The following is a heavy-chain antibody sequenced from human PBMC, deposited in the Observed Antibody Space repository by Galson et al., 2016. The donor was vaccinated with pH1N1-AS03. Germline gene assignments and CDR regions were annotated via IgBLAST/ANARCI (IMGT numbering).Heavy chain of an antibody. J-gene: IGHJ4*02. CDR2: IRGSGVDT. V-gene: IGHV3-23*01. CDR1: EFTFSNYG. Sequence: SLRLSCAASEFTFSNYGMSWVRQAPGKGLEWVSFIRGSGVDTYYAGSVKGRFTISRDNSKSTLYLQMKSLRAEDTAVYYCAKDGSGWPPLQSSLDFWGQGTLVTVSS. CDR3: AKDGSGWPPLQSSLDF. D-gene: IGHD6-19*01.